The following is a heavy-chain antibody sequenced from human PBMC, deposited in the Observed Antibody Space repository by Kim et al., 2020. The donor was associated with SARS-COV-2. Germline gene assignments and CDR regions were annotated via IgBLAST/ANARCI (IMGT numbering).Heavy chain of an antibody. J-gene: IGHJ4*02. Sequence: GGSLRLSCAASGFTFSSYAMSWVRQAPGKGLEWVSAISGSGGSTYYADSVKGRFTISRDNSKNTLYLQMNSLRAEDTAVYYCAKGLTMVRGVFLSSHWGQGTLVTVSS. CDR2: ISGSGGST. CDR1: GFTFSSYA. CDR3: AKGLTMVRGVFLSSH. D-gene: IGHD3-10*01. V-gene: IGHV3-23*01.